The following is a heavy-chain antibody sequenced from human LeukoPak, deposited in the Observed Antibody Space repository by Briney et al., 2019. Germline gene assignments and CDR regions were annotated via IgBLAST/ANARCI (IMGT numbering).Heavy chain of an antibody. CDR2: ISGSGSST. D-gene: IGHD3-22*01. J-gene: IGHJ4*02. Sequence: GGSLRLSCAASGFTFSNYAMTWVRQAPGKGLEWVSGISGSGSSTYYADSVKGRFTLSRDYPKNTLYLQMNSLRAEDTAVYFCAKDLLDSSGGDYWGQGTLVTVSS. CDR3: AKDLLDSSGGDY. CDR1: GFTFSNYA. V-gene: IGHV3-23*01.